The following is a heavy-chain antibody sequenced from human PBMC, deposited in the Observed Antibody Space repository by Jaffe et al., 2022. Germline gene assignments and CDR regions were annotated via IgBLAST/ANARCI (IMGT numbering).Heavy chain of an antibody. V-gene: IGHV4-39*01. D-gene: IGHD6-6*01. CDR3: ARRGESDSSSFYYPSYYYYYMDV. CDR2: IYYSGST. Sequence: QLQLQESGPGLVKPSETLSLTCTVSGGSISSSSYYWGWIRQPPGKGLEWIGSIYYSGSTYYNPSLKSRVTISVDTSKNQFSLKLSSVTAADTAVYYCARRGESDSSSFYYPSYYYYYMDVWGKGTTVTVSS. CDR1: GGSISSSSYY. J-gene: IGHJ6*03.